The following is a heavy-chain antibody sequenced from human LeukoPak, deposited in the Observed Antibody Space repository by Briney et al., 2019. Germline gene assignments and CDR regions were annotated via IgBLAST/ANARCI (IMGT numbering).Heavy chain of an antibody. CDR2: IYLSGST. D-gene: IGHD3-10*02. J-gene: IGHJ4*02. CDR3: ARNITLVGSYSFDY. Sequence: PETPSLTSAVSVGSISVSSYYCASTRHPPGNGRGWIRCIYLSGSTNYNPSLKTRATISVDTSKNPCSLKLSSVTAADPAVYYCARNITLVGSYSFDYWGQGTLMTVSS. CDR1: VGSISVSSYY. V-gene: IGHV4-39*01.